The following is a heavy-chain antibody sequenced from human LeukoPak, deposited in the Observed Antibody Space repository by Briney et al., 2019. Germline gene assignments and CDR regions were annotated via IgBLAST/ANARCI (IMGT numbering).Heavy chain of an antibody. Sequence: ASVKVSCKASGGTFSSYAISWVRQAPGQGLEWMGRIIPILGIANYAQKFQGRVTITADKSTSTAYMELSSLRSEDTAVYYCASRSEAAAGPFDYWGQGTLVTVSS. J-gene: IGHJ4*02. D-gene: IGHD6-13*01. CDR3: ASRSEAAAGPFDY. CDR1: GGTFSSYA. V-gene: IGHV1-69*04. CDR2: IIPILGIA.